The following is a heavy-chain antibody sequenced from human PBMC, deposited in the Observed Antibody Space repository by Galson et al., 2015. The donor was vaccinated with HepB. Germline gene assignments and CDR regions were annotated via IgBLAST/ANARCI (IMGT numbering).Heavy chain of an antibody. CDR2: ITSNGGRT. CDR3: AKDGIMVSNNPYQLHF. CDR1: GFTFSRYA. Sequence: SLRLSCAASGFTFSRYAMPWVRQAPGKGLGWISSITSNGGRTFYTDSVKGRFTISRDNSRNTVVLQLSSLRPEDTAVYYCAKDGIMVSNNPYQLHFWGQGTLVSVSS. D-gene: IGHD2-8*01. J-gene: IGHJ4*02. V-gene: IGHV3-23*01.